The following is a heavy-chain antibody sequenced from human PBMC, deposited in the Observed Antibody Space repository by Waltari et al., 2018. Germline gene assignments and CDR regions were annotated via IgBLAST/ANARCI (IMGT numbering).Heavy chain of an antibody. J-gene: IGHJ5*02. CDR1: GGSISAFY. CDR2: IYYTGST. CDR3: ARGGGGDWEWFDP. V-gene: IGHV4-59*01. Sequence: QVQLQESGPSLLKPSETLSPICTASGGSISAFYWSWGRQPPGKGLDWIGYIYYTGSTNFNPSLKSRVTMSVDTSKNQFSLKLSSVTAADTAFYYCARGGGGDWEWFDPWGQGTLVTVSS. D-gene: IGHD2-21*02.